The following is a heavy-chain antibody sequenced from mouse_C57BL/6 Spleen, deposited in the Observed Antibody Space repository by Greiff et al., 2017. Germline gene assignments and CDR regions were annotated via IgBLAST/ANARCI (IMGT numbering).Heavy chain of an antibody. CDR3: SRGDDGGCTWVAY. D-gene: IGHD2-12*01. CDR2: IDPENGET. Sequence: VQLQQSGAELVKPGASVKLSCTASGFNIKDYYMHWVKQRTEQGLEWIGRIDPENGETKYAPKFKSKATIPADTSSTTAYLQLSSLQSEDTSVYYCSRGDDGGCTWVAYWGQGTLVTVSA. V-gene: IGHV14-2*01. J-gene: IGHJ3*01. CDR1: GFNIKDYY.